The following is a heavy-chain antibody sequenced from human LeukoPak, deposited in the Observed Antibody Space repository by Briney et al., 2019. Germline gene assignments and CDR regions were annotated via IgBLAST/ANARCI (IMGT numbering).Heavy chain of an antibody. Sequence: GGSLRLSCAASGFTFSYYAIHWVRQAPGKGLEWVALIWSDGSNKYYADSVKGRITISRDNSKNTVYLQMNSLRAEDTAVYYCAREGFSSGWWSSYGMDVWGQGTTVTASS. D-gene: IGHD6-19*01. CDR2: IWSDGSNK. CDR1: GFTFSYYA. CDR3: AREGFSSGWWSSYGMDV. J-gene: IGHJ6*02. V-gene: IGHV3-33*01.